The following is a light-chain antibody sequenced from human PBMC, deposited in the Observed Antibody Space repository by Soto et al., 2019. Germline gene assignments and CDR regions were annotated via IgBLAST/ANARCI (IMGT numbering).Light chain of an antibody. CDR1: QTISSG. Sequence: DIQMAQSPSTLSGSVGDRVTITCRASQTISSGWACYQPKPGKAPKLLIYKASTLKSGVPSRFRGSGSGTEFTLTIRSLQPDDFATYYCQHYNSYSEAFGQGTKVDI. CDR2: KAS. CDR3: QHYNSYSEA. V-gene: IGKV1-5*03. J-gene: IGKJ1*01.